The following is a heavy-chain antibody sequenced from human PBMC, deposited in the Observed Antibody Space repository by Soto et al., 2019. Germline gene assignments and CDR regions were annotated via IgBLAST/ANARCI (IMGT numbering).Heavy chain of an antibody. Sequence: SETLSLTCTFSGFSISSGDYYWSWIRQPPGKGLEWIGYIYYSGSTNYNPSLKSRVTISVDTSKNQFSLKLSSVTAADAAVYYCAGGPMGYDSWGQGTLVTV. CDR1: GFSISSGDYY. V-gene: IGHV4-61*08. J-gene: IGHJ4*02. CDR3: AGGPMGYDS. D-gene: IGHD3-16*01. CDR2: IYYSGST.